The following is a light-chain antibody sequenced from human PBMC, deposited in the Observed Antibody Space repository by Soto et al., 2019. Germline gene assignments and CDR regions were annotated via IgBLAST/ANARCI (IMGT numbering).Light chain of an antibody. J-gene: IGKJ3*01. CDR2: GAS. CDR3: HQYGSSPQA. CDR1: QSVTRSF. Sequence: EIVLTQSPGTLSLSPGERVTLSCRASQSVTRSFLAWYQQKPGQALRLLIYGASSRATGIPDRFSGSGSGTDFTLTISRLEPEDFAVYYCHQYGSSPQAFGPGTKVDIK. V-gene: IGKV3-20*01.